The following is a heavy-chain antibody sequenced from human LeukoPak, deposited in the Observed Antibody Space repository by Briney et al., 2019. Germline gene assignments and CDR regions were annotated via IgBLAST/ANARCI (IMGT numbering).Heavy chain of an antibody. CDR3: ARDRGARGRGLA. Sequence: GGSLRLSCAASGFTFRIYSMNWVRQAPGTGLEWVSSIGPSSGDIYYADSVRGRFTISRDNDKNSLYLQMNSLRAEDTAVYYCARDRGARGRGLAWGQGTQVTVSS. V-gene: IGHV3-21*01. CDR2: IGPSSGDI. D-gene: IGHD3-10*01. J-gene: IGHJ5*02. CDR1: GFTFRIYS.